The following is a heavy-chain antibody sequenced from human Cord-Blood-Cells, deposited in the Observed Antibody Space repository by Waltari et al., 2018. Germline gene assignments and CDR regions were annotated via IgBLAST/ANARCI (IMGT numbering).Heavy chain of an antibody. Sequence: QVQLVQSGAEVKKPGASVKVSCKASGYTFTSYAMHWVRQAPGQRLEWMGWINAGNGNTKYSQKFQGRVTITRDTSASTAYMELSSLRSEDTAVYYCARGPYCSSTSCYAEYFQHCGQGTLVTVSS. V-gene: IGHV1-3*01. J-gene: IGHJ1*01. CDR2: INAGNGNT. D-gene: IGHD2-2*01. CDR3: ARGPYCSSTSCYAEYFQH. CDR1: GYTFTSYA.